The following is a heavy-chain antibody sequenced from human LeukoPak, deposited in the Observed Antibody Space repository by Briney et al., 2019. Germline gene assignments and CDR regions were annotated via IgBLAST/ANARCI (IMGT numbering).Heavy chain of an antibody. CDR2: INWNGGST. CDR3: ARVRSSGWYVGNPFDY. V-gene: IGHV3-20*04. CDR1: GFTFDDYG. Sequence: PGGSPRLSCAASGFTFDDYGMSWVRQAPGKGLEWVSGINWNGGSTGYADSVKGRFTISRDNAKNSLYLQMNSLRAEDTALYYCARVRSSGWYVGNPFDYWGQGTLVTVSS. J-gene: IGHJ4*02. D-gene: IGHD6-19*01.